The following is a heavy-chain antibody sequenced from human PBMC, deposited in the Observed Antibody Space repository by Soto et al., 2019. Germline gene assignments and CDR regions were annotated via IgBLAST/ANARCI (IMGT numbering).Heavy chain of an antibody. CDR1: GGSISSSNW. CDR2: IYHSGST. Sequence: SETLSLTCAVSGGSISSSNWWSWVRQPPGKGLEWIGEIYHSGSTNYNPSLKSRVTISVDKSKNQFSLKLSSVTAADTAVYYCARGYTIAEVYYYYGMDVWGQGTTVTVSS. CDR3: ARGYTIAEVYYYYGMDV. D-gene: IGHD5-12*01. V-gene: IGHV4-4*02. J-gene: IGHJ6*02.